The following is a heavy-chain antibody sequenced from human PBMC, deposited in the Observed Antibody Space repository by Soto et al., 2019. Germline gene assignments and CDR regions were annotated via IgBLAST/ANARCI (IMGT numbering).Heavy chain of an antibody. CDR2: ISPSGST. D-gene: IGHD6-19*01. CDR3: ARERDSSLAASYYFDN. CDR1: GGSLNGNY. V-gene: IGHV4-34*01. J-gene: IGHJ4*02. Sequence: PSETLSLTCAVYGGSLNGNYWTWLRQTPGKGLEWIGEISPSGSTNYNPSPKSRVGISLDTSKDQFSLKMKSVTAADTAVYYCARERDSSLAASYYFDNWGQGTVVTVSS.